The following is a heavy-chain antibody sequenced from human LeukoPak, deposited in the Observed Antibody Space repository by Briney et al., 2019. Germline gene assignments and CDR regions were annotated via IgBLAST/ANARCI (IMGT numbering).Heavy chain of an antibody. CDR3: ASQPYSTSWYEGFDP. Sequence: SETLSLTCAVYGGSFSGYYWSWIRQPPGKGLEWIGEINHSGSTNYNPSLKSRVTISVDTSKNQFSLKLRSVIAADTAVYYCASQPYSTSWYEGFDPWGQGTLVTVSS. CDR1: GGSFSGYY. J-gene: IGHJ5*02. V-gene: IGHV4-34*01. D-gene: IGHD6-13*01. CDR2: INHSGST.